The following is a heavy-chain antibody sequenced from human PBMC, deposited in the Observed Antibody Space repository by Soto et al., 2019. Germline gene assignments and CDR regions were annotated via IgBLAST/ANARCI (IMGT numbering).Heavy chain of an antibody. D-gene: IGHD6-13*01. CDR3: ARDGVLAAAGPFLPNWFDP. J-gene: IGHJ5*02. Sequence: GGSLRLSCAASGFTFSSYSMNWVRQAPGKGLEWVSYISSSSTIYYADSVKGRFTISRDNAKNSLYLQMNSLRDEDTAVYYCARDGVLAAAGPFLPNWFDPWGQGTLVTVSS. CDR2: ISSSSTI. V-gene: IGHV3-48*02. CDR1: GFTFSSYS.